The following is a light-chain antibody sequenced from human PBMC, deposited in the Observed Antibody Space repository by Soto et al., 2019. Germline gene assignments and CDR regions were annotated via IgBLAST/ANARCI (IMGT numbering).Light chain of an antibody. CDR1: QGIISY. CDR2: AAS. J-gene: IGKJ3*01. Sequence: DSRLTQYPSFLYASVGDRVTITCRASQGIISYLSWYQQKQWKAPKLLIYAASTLQSGVTSRFSGSVSATEFTLKISSLQPEDFATYYRKQHHSYPCTFGPGNKVHLQ. V-gene: IGKV1-9*01. CDR3: KQHHSYPCT.